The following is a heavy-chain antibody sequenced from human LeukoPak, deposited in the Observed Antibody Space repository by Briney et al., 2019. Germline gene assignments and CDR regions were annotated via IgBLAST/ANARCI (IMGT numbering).Heavy chain of an antibody. CDR3: AAGPPRSSWYYFDY. V-gene: IGHV5-10-1*01. CDR2: IDPSDSYT. Sequence: GESLKISCKGSGYSFTSYWISWVRQMPGKGPEWMGRIDPSDSYTNYSPSFQGHVTISADKSISTAYLQWSSLKASDTAMYYCAAGPPRSSWYYFDYWGQGTLVTVSS. J-gene: IGHJ4*02. D-gene: IGHD6-13*01. CDR1: GYSFTSYW.